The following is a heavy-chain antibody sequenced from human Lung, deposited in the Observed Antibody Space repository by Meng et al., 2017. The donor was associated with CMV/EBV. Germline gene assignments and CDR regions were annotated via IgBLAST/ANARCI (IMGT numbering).Heavy chain of an antibody. V-gene: IGHV4-34*01. Sequence: LSCAVYGGSFSGYYWSWIRQPPGKGLEWIGEINHSGSTNYNPSLKSRVTISVDTSKNQFSLKLSSVTAADTAVYYCARGTFPLIVVVPAAKGAFDYWGQGTLVTVSS. CDR3: ARGTFPLIVVVPAAKGAFDY. D-gene: IGHD2-2*01. CDR2: INHSGST. J-gene: IGHJ4*02. CDR1: GGSFSGYY.